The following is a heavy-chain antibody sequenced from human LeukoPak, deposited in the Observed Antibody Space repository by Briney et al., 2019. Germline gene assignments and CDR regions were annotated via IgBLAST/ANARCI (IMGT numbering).Heavy chain of an antibody. CDR2: INHSGST. D-gene: IGHD7-27*01. J-gene: IGHJ4*02. CDR3: ARGLGIFDY. V-gene: IGHV4-61*01. CDR1: GGSINRGTFF. Sequence: SETLSLTCAVSGGSINRGTFFWTWIRKPPGKGLEWIGEINHSGSTNYNPSLKSRVTISVDTSKNQFSLKLSSVTAADTAVYYCARGLGIFDYWGQGALVTVSS.